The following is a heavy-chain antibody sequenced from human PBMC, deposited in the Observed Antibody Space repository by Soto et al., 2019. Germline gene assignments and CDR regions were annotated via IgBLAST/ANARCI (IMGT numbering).Heavy chain of an antibody. J-gene: IGHJ6*02. V-gene: IGHV3-23*01. D-gene: IGHD3-16*02. CDR2: IIGSGWST. CDR3: AKEGPYYDYVWGSYRRHYYYYYYGMDV. CDR1: GFTFSSYA. Sequence: PGGSLRLSCAASGFTFSSYAMSWVRQAPGKGLEWVSAIIGSGWSTYYADSVKGRFTISRDNSKNTLYLQMNSLRAEDTAVYYCAKEGPYYDYVWGSYRRHYYYYYYGMDVWGQGTTVTVSS.